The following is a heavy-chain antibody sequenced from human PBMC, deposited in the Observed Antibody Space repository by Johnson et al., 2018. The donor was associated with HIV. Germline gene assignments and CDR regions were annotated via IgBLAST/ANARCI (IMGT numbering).Heavy chain of an antibody. CDR2: ISYDGSNK. D-gene: IGHD3-3*01. J-gene: IGHJ3*02. CDR3: ARVGISWSWRDAFDI. V-gene: IGHV3-30*04. CDR1: GFTFSSYA. Sequence: QVQLVESGGGVVQPGRSLRLSWAASGFTFSSYAMHWVRQAPGKGLEWVAVISYDGSNKYYADSVKGRFTISSDNSKNTLYLQMNSLRAEKTAVYYCARVGISWSWRDAFDIWGQGTMVTVSS.